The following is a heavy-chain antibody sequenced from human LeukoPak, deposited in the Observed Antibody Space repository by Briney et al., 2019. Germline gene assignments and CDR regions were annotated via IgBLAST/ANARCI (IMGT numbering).Heavy chain of an antibody. D-gene: IGHD3-22*01. CDR2: IKSKTDGGTT. J-gene: IGHJ3*02. CDR3: TTDKGYYDSSGYSTGWYAFDI. V-gene: IGHV3-15*07. Sequence: GGSLRLSCAASGLTFSNAWMNWVRQAPGKGLEWVGRIKSKTDGGTTDYAAPVKGRFTISRDDSKNTLYLQMNSLKTEDTAVYYCTTDKGYYDSSGYSTGWYAFDIWGQGTMVTVSS. CDR1: GLTFSNAW.